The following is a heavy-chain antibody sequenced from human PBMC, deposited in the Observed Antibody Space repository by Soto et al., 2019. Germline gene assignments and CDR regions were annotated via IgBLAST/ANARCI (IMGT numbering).Heavy chain of an antibody. CDR1: GGSISSYY. J-gene: IGHJ4*02. CDR3: ARRYGSCFDS. D-gene: IGHD5-18*01. Sequence: PSETLSLTCTVSGGSISSYYWSWIRQPPGKGLEWIGYIYYSGSTNYNPSLKSRVTISVDTSKNQFSLKLSSVTAADTAVYYCARRYGSCFDSGGREPLVTVSS. V-gene: IGHV4-59*01. CDR2: IYYSGST.